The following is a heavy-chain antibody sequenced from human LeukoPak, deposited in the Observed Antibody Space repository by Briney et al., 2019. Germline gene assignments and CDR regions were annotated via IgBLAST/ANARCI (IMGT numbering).Heavy chain of an antibody. Sequence: GGSLRLSCAASGFTFSNYWLTWVRQAPGRGLEWVSLISGDGGSTYYADSVKGRFTISRDNSKNSLYLQMNSLRTEDTALYYCAKDLVAATHYYYYGMDVWGQGTTVTVSS. CDR3: AKDLVAATHYYYYGMDV. J-gene: IGHJ6*02. D-gene: IGHD2-15*01. CDR2: ISGDGGST. V-gene: IGHV3-43*02. CDR1: GFTFSNYW.